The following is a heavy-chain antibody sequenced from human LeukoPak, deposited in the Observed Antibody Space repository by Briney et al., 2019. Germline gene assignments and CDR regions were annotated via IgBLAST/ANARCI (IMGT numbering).Heavy chain of an antibody. Sequence: PGRSLRLSCAASGFTFSSYAMHWVRQAPGKGLEWVAVISYDGSNKYYADSVKGRFTISRDNSKNTLYLQMNSLRAEDTAVYYCARDPPPDIVVVPAATAFDYWGQGTLVTVSS. J-gene: IGHJ4*02. CDR1: GFTFSSYA. CDR2: ISYDGSNK. V-gene: IGHV3-30-3*01. D-gene: IGHD2-2*01. CDR3: ARDPPPDIVVVPAATAFDY.